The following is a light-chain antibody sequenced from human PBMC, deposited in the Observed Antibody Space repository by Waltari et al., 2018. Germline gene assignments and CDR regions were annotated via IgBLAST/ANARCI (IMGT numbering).Light chain of an antibody. J-gene: IGLJ2*01. V-gene: IGLV1-51*02. CDR3: GSWDSSLSLV. Sequence: QSVLTQPPSLSAAPGQKVTISCSGSSSNIGYNFVSWYQQFPGKAPKLLIYEKNTRPSVIPYPFSGSKSGTSVTLVITGVQTGDEADYFCGSWDSSLSLVFGGGTKLSVL. CDR1: SSNIGYNF. CDR2: EKN.